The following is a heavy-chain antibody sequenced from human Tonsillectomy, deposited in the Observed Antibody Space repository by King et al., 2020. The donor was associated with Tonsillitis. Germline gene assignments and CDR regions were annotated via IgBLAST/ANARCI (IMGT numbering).Heavy chain of an antibody. V-gene: IGHV5-10-1*03. CDR2: IDTSDSYT. CDR1: GYSFTSYW. J-gene: IGHJ6*02. D-gene: IGHD3-3*01. CDR3: ARHGAPLRSLAWPMDV. Sequence: VQLVQSGAEVKKPGESLRISCKGSGYSFTSYWISWVRQMPGKGLEWMGRIDTSDSYTNYSPSFQGHVTISTDKSINTAYLQWSSLKASDTAIYYCARHGAPLRSLAWPMDVWGQGTTVTVSS.